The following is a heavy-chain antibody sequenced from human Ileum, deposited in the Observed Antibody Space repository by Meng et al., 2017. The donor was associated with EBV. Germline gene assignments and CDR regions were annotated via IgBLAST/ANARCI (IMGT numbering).Heavy chain of an antibody. CDR1: GGSISGSDW. CDR3: ASSDYYRSDY. J-gene: IGHJ4*02. D-gene: IGHD3-22*01. CDR2: TSHSGCT. V-gene: IGHV4-4*02. Sequence: QGQLQEAGPGLVKPSAALSITCAVSGGSISGSDWWIWVRQPPGKGLEWIGETSHSGCTNYSPSLKSRVTISLDKSKNQLSLKLNSVTAADTAVYYCASSDYYRSDYWGQGTLVTVSS.